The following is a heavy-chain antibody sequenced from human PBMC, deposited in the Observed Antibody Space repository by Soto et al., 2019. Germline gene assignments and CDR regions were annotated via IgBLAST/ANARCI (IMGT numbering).Heavy chain of an antibody. CDR1: GASTVSHYH. V-gene: IGHV4-59*06. Sequence: SETLSLTCSVAGASTVSHYHWTWIRQPPGKGLEWMGYIFNSGTTFYNPSLTSRLSISMDTSGNHFSLELRSVTAADTAVYYCALALGPTTGLDYWGQGTLVTVSS. D-gene: IGHD1-26*01. J-gene: IGHJ4*02. CDR3: ALALGPTTGLDY. CDR2: IFNSGTT.